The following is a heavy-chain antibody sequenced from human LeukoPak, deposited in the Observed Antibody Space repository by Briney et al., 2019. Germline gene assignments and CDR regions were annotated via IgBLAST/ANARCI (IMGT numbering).Heavy chain of an antibody. V-gene: IGHV4-31*03. D-gene: IGHD1-26*01. J-gene: IGHJ6*02. CDR3: AREADSGTYARYGMDV. Sequence: SQTLSLICTLSGVPISSGGYHWSWIRQHPEKGAELIGYKYYSGSTYYNPSLKSRVSISVDTSKNQFSLKLNSVTVADTAVYYCAREADSGTYARYGMDVWGQGTTVTVSS. CDR1: GVPISSGGYH. CDR2: KYYSGST.